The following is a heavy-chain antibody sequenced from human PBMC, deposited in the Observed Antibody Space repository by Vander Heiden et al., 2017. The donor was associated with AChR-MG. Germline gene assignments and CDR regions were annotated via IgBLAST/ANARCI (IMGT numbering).Heavy chain of an antibody. V-gene: IGHV3-9*01. J-gene: IGHJ4*02. CDR1: GFTFDDSA. Sequence: EVQLVESGGGLVQPGRSLRLSCAASGFTFDDSAMHWVRQAPGKGLEWVSGISWNSGSIGYADSVKGRFTISRDNAKNSLYLQMNSLRAEDTALYYCAKAFDIVVVPAATYFDYWGQGTLVTVSS. CDR3: AKAFDIVVVPAATYFDY. D-gene: IGHD2-2*01. CDR2: ISWNSGSI.